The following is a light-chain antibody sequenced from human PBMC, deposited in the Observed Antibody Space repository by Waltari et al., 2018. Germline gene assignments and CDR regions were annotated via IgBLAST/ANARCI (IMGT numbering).Light chain of an antibody. V-gene: IGKV1-9*01. CDR1: KGISNY. J-gene: IGKJ1*01. Sequence: IQLTQSPSSLSASVGDRVTITCRSSKGISNYLAWYQQKPEKAPKLLIYAASTLQSGVPSRFGGSGSGTDFTLTISSLQPEDFATYYCQQLNSYQWTFGQGTKVEIK. CDR2: AAS. CDR3: QQLNSYQWT.